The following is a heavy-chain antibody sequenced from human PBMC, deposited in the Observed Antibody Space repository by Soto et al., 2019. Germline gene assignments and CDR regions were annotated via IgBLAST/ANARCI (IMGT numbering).Heavy chain of an antibody. CDR2: VYYTGST. CDR3: ATESSGSSPLHFDF. D-gene: IGHD3-22*01. Sequence: QLQLQESGPGLVKPSQTLSLTCSVSGGSVSSGVHYWSWIRQPPGKGLEWIGYVYYTGSTYYNPSLEGRVTMTLDTSKNQFSLKLNSMTASDAAVYFCATESSGSSPLHFDFWGQGALVTVSS. J-gene: IGHJ4*02. CDR1: GGSVSSGVHY. V-gene: IGHV4-30-4*01.